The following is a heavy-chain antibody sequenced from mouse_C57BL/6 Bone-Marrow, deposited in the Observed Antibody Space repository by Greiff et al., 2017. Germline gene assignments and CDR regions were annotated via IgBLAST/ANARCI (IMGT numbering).Heavy chain of an antibody. CDR1: GYTFTGYW. Sequence: LVESGAELMKPGASVKLSCKATGYTFTGYWIEWVKQRPGHGLEWIGEILPGSGSTNYNEKFKGKATFTADTSSNTAYMQISSLTTEDSAIYYCARGRRGAMDYWGQGTSVTGSS. CDR2: ILPGSGST. J-gene: IGHJ4*01. V-gene: IGHV1-9*01. CDR3: ARGRRGAMDY.